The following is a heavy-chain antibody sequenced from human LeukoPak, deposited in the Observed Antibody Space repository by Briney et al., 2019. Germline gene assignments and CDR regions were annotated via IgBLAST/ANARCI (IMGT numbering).Heavy chain of an antibody. J-gene: IGHJ4*02. CDR2: INHSGST. CDR3: ASTRFDGSGSYYPY. CDR1: GGSFSGYY. V-gene: IGHV4-34*01. Sequence: SETLSLTCAVYGGSFSGYYWSWIRQPPGKGLEWIGEINHSGSTYYNPSLKSRVTISVDTSKNQFSLKLSSVTAADTAVYYCASTRFDGSGSYYPYWGQGTLVTVSS. D-gene: IGHD3-10*01.